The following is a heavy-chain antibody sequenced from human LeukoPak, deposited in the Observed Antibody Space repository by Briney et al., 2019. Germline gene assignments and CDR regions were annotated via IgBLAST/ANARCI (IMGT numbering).Heavy chain of an antibody. D-gene: IGHD3-3*01. CDR1: GYTFTSYD. Sequence: ASVKVSCKASGYTFTSYDINWVRQDAGQGLEWMGWMSPNSGNTGYAQKFQGRVTITRSTSISTAYMELSGLRSEDTAVYYCAREPYDFWSGSSFDYWGQGTLVTVSS. CDR3: AREPYDFWSGSSFDY. CDR2: MSPNSGNT. V-gene: IGHV1-8*03. J-gene: IGHJ4*02.